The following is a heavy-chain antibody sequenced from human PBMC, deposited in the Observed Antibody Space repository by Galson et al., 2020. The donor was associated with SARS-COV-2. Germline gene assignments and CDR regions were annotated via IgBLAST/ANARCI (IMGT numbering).Heavy chain of an antibody. CDR2: ISGSADRT. D-gene: IGHD6-13*01. CDR3: AKGRGAAAAGGGHD. V-gene: IGHV3-23*01. Sequence: SSYAMKWVRQATGKGLEWVSSISGSADRTWYADSVKRLFTISRDNSKNTLYLQMNSLRAEDTAVYFCAKGRGAAAAGGGHDWGTGTLVSVFS. J-gene: IGHJ1*01. CDR1: SSYA.